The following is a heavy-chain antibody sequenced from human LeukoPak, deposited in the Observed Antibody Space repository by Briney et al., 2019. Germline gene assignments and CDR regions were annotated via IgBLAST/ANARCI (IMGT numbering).Heavy chain of an antibody. CDR3: ARGVDGELSN. D-gene: IGHD1-7*01. Sequence: SETLSLTCAVYGGSFSGYYWSWIRQPPGKGLEWIGEINHSGSTNYNPSLKSRVTISVDTSKNQFSLKPSSVTAADTAVYYCARGVDGELSNWGQGTLVTVSS. J-gene: IGHJ4*02. CDR2: INHSGST. CDR1: GGSFSGYY. V-gene: IGHV4-34*01.